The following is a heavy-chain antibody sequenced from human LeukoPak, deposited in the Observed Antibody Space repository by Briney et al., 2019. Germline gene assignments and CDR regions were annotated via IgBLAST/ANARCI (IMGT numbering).Heavy chain of an antibody. CDR2: ISSSGSTI. CDR3: ARSHYYDILTGYYRYFDY. V-gene: IGHV3-11*01. Sequence: GGSLRLSCAASGFTFRDCYMSWIRQAPGKGLEWVSYISSSGSTIYYADSVKGRFTISRDNAKNSLYLQMNSLRAEDTAVYYCARSHYYDILTGYYRYFDYWGQGTLVTVSS. J-gene: IGHJ4*02. CDR1: GFTFRDCY. D-gene: IGHD3-9*01.